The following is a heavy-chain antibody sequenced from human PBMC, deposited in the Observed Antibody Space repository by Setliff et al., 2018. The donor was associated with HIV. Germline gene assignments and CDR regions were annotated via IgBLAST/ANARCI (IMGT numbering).Heavy chain of an antibody. J-gene: IGHJ4*02. D-gene: IGHD2-15*01. Sequence: ESLKISCATSGLNFTNYWMHWVRQAPGKGLVWVSRINIDGSSAKYADFVKGRFTVSRDNAKGTLYLQMNTLRPDDTAVYFCATGCSGGSCFDHWGQGNMVTVSS. CDR3: ATGCSGGSCFDH. CDR2: INIDGSSA. CDR1: GLNFTNYW. V-gene: IGHV3-74*01.